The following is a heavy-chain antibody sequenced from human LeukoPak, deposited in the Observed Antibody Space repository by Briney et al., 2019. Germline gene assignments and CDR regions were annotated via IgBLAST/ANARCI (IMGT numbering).Heavy chain of an antibody. CDR1: GFTVSSNY. Sequence: GGSLRLSCAASGFTVSSNYMSWVRQAPGKGLEWVSVIYSGGSTYYADSVKGRFTISRDNSKNTLYLQMNSLRAEDTAVYYCARIPIVLITSGGYWGQGTLVTVSS. V-gene: IGHV3-53*01. CDR3: ARIPIVLITSGGY. CDR2: IYSGGST. J-gene: IGHJ4*02. D-gene: IGHD3-22*01.